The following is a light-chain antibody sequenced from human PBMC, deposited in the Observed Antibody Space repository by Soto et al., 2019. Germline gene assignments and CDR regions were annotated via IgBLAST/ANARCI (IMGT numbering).Light chain of an antibody. Sequence: QSALTQPPSASGSPGQSVTISCTGTSSDVGTYNFVSWYQQHPGKAPKLMIYEVSKRPSGVPDRFSGSSSGNTASLTVSGLQAEDDADYYCCSLTGSNTWVFGGGTKLTVL. CDR3: CSLTGSNTWV. J-gene: IGLJ3*02. CDR1: SSDVGTYNF. V-gene: IGLV2-8*01. CDR2: EVS.